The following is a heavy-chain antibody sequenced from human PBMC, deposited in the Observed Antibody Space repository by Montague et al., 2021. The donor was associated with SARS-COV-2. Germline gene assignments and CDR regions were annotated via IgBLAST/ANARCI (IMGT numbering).Heavy chain of an antibody. D-gene: IGHD1-1*01. Sequence: SETLSLTCTVSGGSLSGHHWCWIRQPPGKGLEWIGYIFHSGNTNYNPSLKSRVTISVDTSKNQFSLRLTSVTAADTAVYYCARLNWDDDSVFDSWGQGAVVAVSS. V-gene: IGHV4-59*11. CDR1: GGSLSGHH. CDR2: IFHSGNT. J-gene: IGHJ4*02. CDR3: ARLNWDDDSVFDS.